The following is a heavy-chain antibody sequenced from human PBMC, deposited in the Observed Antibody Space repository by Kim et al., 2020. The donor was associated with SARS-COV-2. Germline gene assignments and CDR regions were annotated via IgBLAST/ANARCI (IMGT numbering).Heavy chain of an antibody. J-gene: IGHJ4*02. CDR3: ASRRYTGTYYYFDN. CDR1: GFTFSSYW. Sequence: GGSLRLSCAASGFTFSSYWMHWVRQAPGKGLVWVSRINSDGCTTSYADSVKGRFTISRDNAKSMLYLQMNSLRAADTAVYYCASRRYTGTYYYFDNWGQG. D-gene: IGHD1-26*01. CDR2: INSDGCTT. V-gene: IGHV3-74*01.